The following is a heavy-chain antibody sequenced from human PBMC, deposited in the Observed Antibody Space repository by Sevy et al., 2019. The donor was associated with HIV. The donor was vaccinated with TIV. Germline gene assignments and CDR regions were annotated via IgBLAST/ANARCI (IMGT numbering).Heavy chain of an antibody. D-gene: IGHD1-26*01. CDR1: GFTFSTYA. CDR3: AKYGRESVGARDFDS. CDR2: ISASGGDT. V-gene: IGHV3-23*01. Sequence: GGSLRLSCAASGFTFSTYAMTWVRQAPGKGLEWVSSISASGGDTYLADSVRGRFTISRDNSKNTLYLQMNSLRAEDTDLYYCAKYGRESVGARDFDSWGQGILVTVSS. J-gene: IGHJ4*02.